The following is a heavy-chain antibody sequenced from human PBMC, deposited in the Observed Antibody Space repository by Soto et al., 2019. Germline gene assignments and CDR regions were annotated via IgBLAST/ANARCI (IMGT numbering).Heavy chain of an antibody. CDR2: TYYRSKWYN. CDR1: GDSVSSNSAA. Sequence: SQTLSLTCAISGDSVSSNSAAWNWIRQSPSRGLEWLGRTYYRSKWYNDYAVSVKSRITINPDTSKNQFSLQLNSVTPEDTAVYYCERDVEWEIPFTYYYGMDVWGQGTTGTVSS. D-gene: IGHD1-26*01. CDR3: ERDVEWEIPFTYYYGMDV. J-gene: IGHJ6*02. V-gene: IGHV6-1*01.